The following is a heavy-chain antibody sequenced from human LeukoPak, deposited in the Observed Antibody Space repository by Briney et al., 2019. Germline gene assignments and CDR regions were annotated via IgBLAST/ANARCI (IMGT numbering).Heavy chain of an antibody. D-gene: IGHD4-17*01. CDR2: IYTSGST. J-gene: IGHJ6*03. Sequence: PSETLSLTCTVSGGSISSGSYFWSWIRQPAGKGLEWIGRIYTSGSTNYSPSLKSRVTISVDTSKNQFSLKLSSVTAADTAVYYCARATTVTTVVFVYYMDVWGKGTTVTVSS. CDR3: ARATTVTTVVFVYYMDV. CDR1: GGSISSGSYF. V-gene: IGHV4-61*02.